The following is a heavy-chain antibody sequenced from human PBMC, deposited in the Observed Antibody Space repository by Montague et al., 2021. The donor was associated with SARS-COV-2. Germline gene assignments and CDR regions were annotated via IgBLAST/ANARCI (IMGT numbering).Heavy chain of an antibody. J-gene: IGHJ6*02. Sequence: SLRLSCAASGFTFSSYGMHWVRQAPGKGLEWVAVIWYDGSNKYYADSVKGRFTISRDNSKNTLYLQMNSLRAEDTAVYYCARLYYYGSGRRMGYYYYDMDVWGQGTTVTVSS. CDR3: ARLYYYGSGRRMGYYYYDMDV. D-gene: IGHD3-10*01. V-gene: IGHV3-33*01. CDR2: IWYDGSNK. CDR1: GFTFSSYG.